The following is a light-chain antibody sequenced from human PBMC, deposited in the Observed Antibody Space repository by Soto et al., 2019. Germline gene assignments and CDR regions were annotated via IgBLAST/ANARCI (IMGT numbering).Light chain of an antibody. CDR2: DAS. J-gene: IGKJ5*01. CDR1: QSVSSY. V-gene: IGKV3-11*01. CDR3: QQRSNWPS. Sequence: IVLTHSPATLSLSPGERATLSCRASQSVSSYLAWYQHKPGQAPRLLIYDASNRATGIPARFSGSGSGTDFTLTISSLEPEDFALYYCQQRSNWPSFGQGTRLEIK.